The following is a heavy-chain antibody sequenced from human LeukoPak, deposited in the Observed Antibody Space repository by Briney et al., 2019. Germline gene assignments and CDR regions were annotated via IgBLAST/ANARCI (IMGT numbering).Heavy chain of an antibody. CDR1: GFIFSSYG. CDR2: ISSSGSTI. CDR3: ARGSRLPAAPIFHFDY. V-gene: IGHV3-48*04. D-gene: IGHD2-2*01. J-gene: IGHJ4*02. Sequence: QTGGSLRLSCAASGFIFSSYGIHWIRQAPGKGLEWVSYISSSGSTIYYADSVKGRFTISRDNAKNSLYLQMNSLRAEDTAVYYCARGSRLPAAPIFHFDYWGQGTLVTVSS.